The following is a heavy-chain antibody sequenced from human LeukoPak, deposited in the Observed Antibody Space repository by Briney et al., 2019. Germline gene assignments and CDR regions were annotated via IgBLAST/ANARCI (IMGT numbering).Heavy chain of an antibody. V-gene: IGHV4-34*01. CDR3: ARGDRVPTTIVRGEPNRKRNNWFDP. CDR2: INHSGST. Sequence: SETLSLTCAVYGGSFSGYYWSWIRQPPGKGLEWIGEINHSGSTNYNPSLKSRVTISVDTSKNQFSLKLTSVTAADTAVYFCARGDRVPTTIVRGEPNRKRNNWFDPWGQGTLVTVSS. CDR1: GGSFSGYY. J-gene: IGHJ5*02. D-gene: IGHD3-10*01.